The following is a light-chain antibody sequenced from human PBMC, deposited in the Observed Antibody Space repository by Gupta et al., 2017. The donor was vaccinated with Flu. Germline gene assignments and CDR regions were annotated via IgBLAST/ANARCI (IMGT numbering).Light chain of an antibody. V-gene: IGLV3-1*01. J-gene: IGLJ2*01. CDR2: QQT. CDR1: NLGHKY. CDR3: QAWDSGAVI. Sequence: CSGDNLGHKYPGWYQQKPGHSPVRVIYQQTKRPSRIPGRFSGSSSGNTATLTISGTQAVDEADYYCQAWDSGAVIFGGGTKLTVL.